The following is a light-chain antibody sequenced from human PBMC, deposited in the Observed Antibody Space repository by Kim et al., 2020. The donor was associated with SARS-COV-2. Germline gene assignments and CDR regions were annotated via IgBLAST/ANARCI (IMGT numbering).Light chain of an antibody. V-gene: IGLV5-45*02. CDR3: LIWHSSAWV. J-gene: IGLJ3*02. CDR2: YKSDSDK. Sequence: QSVLTQPSSLSASPGASASLTCTLRSDINVGTYMIYWYQQKPGSPPQFLLKYKSDSDKQQGSGVPRRFSGSKDASANAGILLISGLQSEDEADYYCLIWHSSAWVFGGGTQLTVL. CDR1: SDINVGTYM.